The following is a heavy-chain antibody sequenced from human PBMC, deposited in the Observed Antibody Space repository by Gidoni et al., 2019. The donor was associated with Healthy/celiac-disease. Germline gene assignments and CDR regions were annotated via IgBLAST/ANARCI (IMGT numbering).Heavy chain of an antibody. Sequence: VQLVQSGAEVKKPGASVKVSCKASGYTFTSYDINWVRQATGQGLEWMGWMNANSGNTGYAQKFQGRVTMTRNTSISTAYMELSSLRSEDTAVYYCARVVPARQPDGMDVWGQGTTVTVSS. CDR3: ARVVPARQPDGMDV. CDR1: GYTFTSYD. D-gene: IGHD2-2*01. V-gene: IGHV1-8*01. J-gene: IGHJ6*02. CDR2: MNANSGNT.